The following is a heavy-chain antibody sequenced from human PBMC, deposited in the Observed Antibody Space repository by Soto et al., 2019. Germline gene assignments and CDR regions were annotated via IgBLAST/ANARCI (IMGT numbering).Heavy chain of an antibody. V-gene: IGHV3-74*01. CDR2: INSDGSST. J-gene: IGHJ6*02. CDR3: ARIGYYDILTGYFYYYYYGMDV. CDR1: GFTFSSYW. Sequence: GGSLRLSCAASGFTFSSYWMHWVRQAPGKGLVWVSRINSDGSSTSYADSVKGRFTISRDNAKNTLYLQMNSLRAEDTAVYYCARIGYYDILTGYFYYYYYGMDVWGQGTTVTVSS. D-gene: IGHD3-9*01.